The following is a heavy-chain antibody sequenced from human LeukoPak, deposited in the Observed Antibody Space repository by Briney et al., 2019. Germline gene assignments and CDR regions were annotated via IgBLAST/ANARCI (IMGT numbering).Heavy chain of an antibody. D-gene: IGHD6-13*01. Sequence: SVKVSCKASGGTFSSYAISWVRQAPGQGLEWMGGIIPIFGTANYAQKFQGRVTITADESTGTAYMELSSLRSEDTAVYYCARDQRMEAAGRFDYWGQGTLVTVSS. CDR2: IIPIFGTA. CDR3: ARDQRMEAAGRFDY. V-gene: IGHV1-69*13. J-gene: IGHJ4*02. CDR1: GGTFSSYA.